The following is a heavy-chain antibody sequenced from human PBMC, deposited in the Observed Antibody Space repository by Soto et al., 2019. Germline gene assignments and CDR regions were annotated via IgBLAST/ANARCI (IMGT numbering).Heavy chain of an antibody. Sequence: ASVKVSCKASGYTFTSYDINWVRQATGQGLEWMGWMNPNSGNTGYAQKFQGRVTMTRNTSISTAYMELSSLRSEDTAVYYCARAYGYSYGYLLQTAYYYYGMDVWGQGTTVTVSS. CDR2: MNPNSGNT. CDR1: GYTFTSYD. D-gene: IGHD5-18*01. CDR3: ARAYGYSYGYLLQTAYYYYGMDV. J-gene: IGHJ6*02. V-gene: IGHV1-8*01.